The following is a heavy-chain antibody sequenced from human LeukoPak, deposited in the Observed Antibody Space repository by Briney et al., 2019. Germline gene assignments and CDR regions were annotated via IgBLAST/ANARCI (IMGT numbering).Heavy chain of an antibody. CDR2: ISHDGINQ. CDR3: TLTTFGVVYYFDS. CDR1: GFTFSSYA. J-gene: IGHJ4*02. Sequence: PGGSLRLSCATSGFTFSSYAMHWVRQAPGKGLEWVALISHDGINQYYADSVKGRFIISRDNSKNTLYLQLNSLRLEDTAVYYCTLTTFGVVYYFDSWGQGTLVTVSS. D-gene: IGHD1/OR15-1a*01. V-gene: IGHV3-30*04.